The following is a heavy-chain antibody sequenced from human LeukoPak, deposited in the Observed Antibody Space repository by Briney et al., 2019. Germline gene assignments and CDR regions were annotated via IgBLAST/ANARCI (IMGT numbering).Heavy chain of an antibody. CDR3: ARVYNYYYYYMDV. D-gene: IGHD3-10*01. CDR1: GGSFSGYY. J-gene: IGHJ6*03. Sequence: SETLSLTCAVYGGSFSGYYWSWIRQPPGKGLEWIGEINHSGSTNYNPSLKSRVTISVDTSKNQFSLKLSSVTAADTAVYYCARVYNYYYYYMDVWGKGTTVTVSS. CDR2: INHSGST. V-gene: IGHV4-34*01.